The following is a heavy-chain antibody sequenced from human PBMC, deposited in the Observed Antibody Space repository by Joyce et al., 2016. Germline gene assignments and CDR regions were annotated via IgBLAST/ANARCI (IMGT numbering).Heavy chain of an antibody. V-gene: IGHV3-53*04. J-gene: IGHJ6*02. D-gene: IGHD3-16*01. CDR3: ARVWVPGYYYGMDV. Sequence: EVQLVESGGGLVQPGGSLRLSCAASGFNVSTNYMSWVRQAPGKGLEWVSVIYSGDNTYYADSVKGRFTISRHNSKNTVYLQRSSLRAEDTAVYYCARVWVPGYYYGMDVWGQGTTVTVSS. CDR2: IYSGDNT. CDR1: GFNVSTNY.